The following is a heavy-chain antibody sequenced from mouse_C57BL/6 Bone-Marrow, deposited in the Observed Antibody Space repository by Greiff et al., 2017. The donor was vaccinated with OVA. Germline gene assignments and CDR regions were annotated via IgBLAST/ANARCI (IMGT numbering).Heavy chain of an antibody. J-gene: IGHJ3*01. V-gene: IGHV1-69*01. Sequence: QVQLQQPGAELVMPGASVKLSCKASGYTFTSYWMHWVKQRPGQGLEWIGEIDPSDSYTNYNQKFKGKSTLTVDKSSSTAYMQLSSLTSEDSAVYYCARGSYYYYGSSPFAYWGQGTLVTVSA. CDR3: ARGSYYYYGSSPFAY. CDR2: IDPSDSYT. CDR1: GYTFTSYW. D-gene: IGHD1-1*01.